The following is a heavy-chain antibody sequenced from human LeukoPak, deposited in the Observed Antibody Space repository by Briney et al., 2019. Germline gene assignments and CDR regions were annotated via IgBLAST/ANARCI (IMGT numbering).Heavy chain of an antibody. Sequence: GGSLRLSCAASGFTFSSYAMSWVRQAPGKGLEWVSAISGSGGSTYYADSVKGRFTISRDNSKNTLYLQMNSLRAEDTAVYYCAKDRLRVEVLRFLEWLFDYWGQGTLVTVSS. V-gene: IGHV3-23*01. J-gene: IGHJ4*02. D-gene: IGHD3-3*01. CDR2: ISGSGGST. CDR3: AKDRLRVEVLRFLEWLFDY. CDR1: GFTFSSYA.